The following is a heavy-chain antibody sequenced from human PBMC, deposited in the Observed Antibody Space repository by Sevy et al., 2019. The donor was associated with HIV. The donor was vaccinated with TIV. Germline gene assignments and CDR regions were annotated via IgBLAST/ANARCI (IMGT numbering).Heavy chain of an antibody. D-gene: IGHD6-13*01. CDR3: ARSIAAAQNWFDP. V-gene: IGHV5-51*01. CDR2: IYPGDSDT. Sequence: GESLKISCNGSGYSFTSYWIGWVRQMPGKGLEWMGIIYPGDSDTRYSPSFQGQVTISADKSISTAYLQWSSLKASDTAMYYCARSIAAAQNWFDPWGQGTLVTVSS. CDR1: GYSFTSYW. J-gene: IGHJ5*02.